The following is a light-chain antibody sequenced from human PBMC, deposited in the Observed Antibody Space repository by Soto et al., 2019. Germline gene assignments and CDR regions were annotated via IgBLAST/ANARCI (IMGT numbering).Light chain of an antibody. CDR3: QQYGSSPWT. V-gene: IGKV3-20*01. J-gene: IGKJ1*01. Sequence: EIVLTQSPGTLSLSPGEGATLSCRASQSLSSSYLAWYQQKPGQAPRLLIYGASSGATGIPDRFSGSGSGTDFTLTISRLEPEDFAVYYCQQYGSSPWTFGQGTRVEVK. CDR2: GAS. CDR1: QSLSSSY.